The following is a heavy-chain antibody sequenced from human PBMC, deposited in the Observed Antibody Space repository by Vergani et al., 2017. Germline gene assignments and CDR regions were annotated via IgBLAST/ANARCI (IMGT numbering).Heavy chain of an antibody. CDR1: GYSFTSYW. D-gene: IGHD3-16*02. V-gene: IGHV5-51*03. CDR2: IYPGDSDT. CDR3: ARRSNDYVWGSYRYSAFDI. J-gene: IGHJ3*02. Sequence: EVQLVPSGAEVKTPGESLKISCKGSGYSFTSYWIGWVRQMPGKGLEWMGIIYPGDSDTRYSPSFQGQVTISADKSISTAYLQWSSLKASDTAMYYCARRSNDYVWGSYRYSAFDIWGQGTMVTVSS.